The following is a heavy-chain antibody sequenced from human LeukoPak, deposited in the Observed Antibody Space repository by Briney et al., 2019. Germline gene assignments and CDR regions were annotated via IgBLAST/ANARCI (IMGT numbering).Heavy chain of an antibody. J-gene: IGHJ5*02. CDR3: ARHHYDFWSGYPNWFDP. CDR2: IYYSGST. Sequence: SETLSLTCTVSGGSISSSSYYSGWIRQPPGKGLEWIGSIYYSGSTYYNPSLKSRVTISVDTSKNQFSLKLSSVTAADTAVYYCARHHYDFWSGYPNWFDPWGQGTLVTVSS. V-gene: IGHV4-39*01. CDR1: GGSISSSSYY. D-gene: IGHD3-3*01.